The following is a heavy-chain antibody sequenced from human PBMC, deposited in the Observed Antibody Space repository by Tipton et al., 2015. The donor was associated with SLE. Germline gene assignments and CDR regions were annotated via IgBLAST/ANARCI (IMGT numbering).Heavy chain of an antibody. CDR3: ARSPSLAIFGVVVDY. CDR2: IYYSGST. J-gene: IGHJ4*02. CDR1: GGSISSGSYY. D-gene: IGHD3-3*01. Sequence: LRLSCTVSGGSISSGSYYWGWIRQPPGKGLEWIGSIYYSGSTYYNPSLKSRVTMSVDTSKNQFSLKLSSVTAADTAVYYCARSPSLAIFGVVVDYWGQGTLVTVSS. V-gene: IGHV4-39*07.